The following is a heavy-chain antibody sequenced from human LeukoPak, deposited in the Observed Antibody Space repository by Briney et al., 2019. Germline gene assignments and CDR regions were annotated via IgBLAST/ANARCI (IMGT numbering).Heavy chain of an antibody. CDR1: RFIFSTYS. J-gene: IGHJ4*02. V-gene: IGHV3-23*01. D-gene: IGHD6-19*01. CDR3: AKDAAAVTGRRAGFDY. CDR2: ISDGGTNS. Sequence: PGGSLRLSCAASRFIFSTYSMSWVRQAPGKGPEWVSSISDGGTNSYYADSVKGRFTISRDNSKNTLSLQMNNLRDEDTAVYYCAKDAAAVTGRRAGFDYWGQGTLVTVPS.